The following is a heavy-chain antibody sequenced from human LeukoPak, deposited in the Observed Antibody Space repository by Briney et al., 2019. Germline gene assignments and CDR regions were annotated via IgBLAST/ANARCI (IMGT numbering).Heavy chain of an antibody. J-gene: IGHJ6*03. V-gene: IGHV4-61*05. Sequence: SETLSLTCTVSGGSISSNTYYWGWIRQPPGKGLDWIGHIYYSGSTNYNPSLKSRVTISLDTSKNQFSLKVISVTAADTAVYYCARVAKHFRGGLSFYYMDVWGKGTTVTISS. CDR1: GGSISSNTYY. CDR2: IYYSGST. D-gene: IGHD3-10*01. CDR3: ARVAKHFRGGLSFYYMDV.